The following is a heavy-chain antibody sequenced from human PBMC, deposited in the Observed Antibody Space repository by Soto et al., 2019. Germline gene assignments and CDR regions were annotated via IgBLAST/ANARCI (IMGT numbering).Heavy chain of an antibody. J-gene: IGHJ3*02. D-gene: IGHD3-3*01. CDR3: AKDAYYDFWSGYILPFDDAFDI. Sequence: PGGSLRLSCAASGFTFSSYGMHWVRQAPGKGLEWVAVISYDGSNKYYADSVKGRFTISRDNSKNTLYLQMNSLRAEDTAVYYCAKDAYYDFWSGYILPFDDAFDIWGQGTMVTVSS. CDR2: ISYDGSNK. CDR1: GFTFSSYG. V-gene: IGHV3-30*18.